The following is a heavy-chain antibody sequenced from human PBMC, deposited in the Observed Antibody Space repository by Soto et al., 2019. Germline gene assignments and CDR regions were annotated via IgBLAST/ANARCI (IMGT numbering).Heavy chain of an antibody. Sequence: QVQLVHSGAEVKKPGASVKVSCKASGYTFTSYGISWVRQAPGQGLEWMGWINAYNGNTNYSQKLPCRVTMTTDTSTSTAYMLLRSLRSDDTAVFYCARDPVAGTYFDYWGQGTLVTVSS. CDR2: INAYNGNT. V-gene: IGHV1-18*01. J-gene: IGHJ4*02. CDR1: GYTFTSYG. D-gene: IGHD6-19*01. CDR3: ARDPVAGTYFDY.